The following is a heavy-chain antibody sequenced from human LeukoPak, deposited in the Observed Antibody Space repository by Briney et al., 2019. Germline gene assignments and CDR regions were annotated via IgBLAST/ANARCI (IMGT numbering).Heavy chain of an antibody. Sequence: PGGSLRLSCAASGFTFSSYEMNWVRQAPGKGLEWVSYISSSGSTIYYADSVKGRFTISRDNAKNSLYLRMNSLRAEDTAVYYCARAFSGSYYSPSSFDYWGQGTLVTVSS. CDR1: GFTFSSYE. V-gene: IGHV3-48*03. CDR3: ARAFSGSYYSPSSFDY. J-gene: IGHJ4*02. D-gene: IGHD3-10*01. CDR2: ISSSGSTI.